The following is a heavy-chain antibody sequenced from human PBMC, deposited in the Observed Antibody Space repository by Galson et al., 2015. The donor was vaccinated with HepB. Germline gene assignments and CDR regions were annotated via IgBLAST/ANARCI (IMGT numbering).Heavy chain of an antibody. V-gene: IGHV3-30*18. Sequence: SLRLSCAASGFTFSSYGMHWVRQAPGKGLEWAAVISYDGSNKYYADSVKGRFTISRDNSKNTLYLQMNSLRAEDTAVYYCAKDGAMVRGVMSDGWFDPWGQGTLVTVSS. J-gene: IGHJ5*02. CDR3: AKDGAMVRGVMSDGWFDP. D-gene: IGHD3-10*01. CDR2: ISYDGSNK. CDR1: GFTFSSYG.